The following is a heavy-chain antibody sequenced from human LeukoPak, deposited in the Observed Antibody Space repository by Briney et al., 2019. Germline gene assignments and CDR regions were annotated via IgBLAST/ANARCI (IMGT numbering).Heavy chain of an antibody. CDR2: ISPSSSYI. D-gene: IGHD3-16*01. CDR1: GFTLSIFK. J-gene: IGHJ4*02. V-gene: IGHV3-21*01. CDR3: ARDLTGGEYFDS. Sequence: PGGPLRPSCATSGFTLSIFKMTWVPQAPGKGREWVASISPSSSYISYANSLKSRVTVSRDNAKHSVFLQMSGLRAEDTAVYYCARDLTGGEYFDSWGQGTLVSVSS.